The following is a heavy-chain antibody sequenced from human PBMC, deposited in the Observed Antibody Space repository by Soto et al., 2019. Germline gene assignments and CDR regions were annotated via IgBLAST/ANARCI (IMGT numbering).Heavy chain of an antibody. Sequence: SVKVSCKAAGGTFSSYGISWVRQAPGQGLEWMGGIIPMFGTATHTQNFQGRLTITADESTSTAYMELSSLRSEDTAVYFCARSVGVTTLSYLDYWGQGXLVTVYS. V-gene: IGHV1-69*13. D-gene: IGHD1-26*01. CDR2: IIPMFGTA. J-gene: IGHJ4*02. CDR3: ARSVGVTTLSYLDY. CDR1: GGTFSSYG.